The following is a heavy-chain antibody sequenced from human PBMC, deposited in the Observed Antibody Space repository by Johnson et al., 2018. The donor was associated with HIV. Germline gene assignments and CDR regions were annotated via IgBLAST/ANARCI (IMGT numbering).Heavy chain of an antibody. Sequence: VLLVESGGGVVQPGRSLRLSCAASGFTFSSYGMHWVRQAPGKGLEWVGRIKSKTDGGTTDYAAPVKGRFTISRDDSKNMLYLQMNSLKIEDTAVYFCTAEAAIHLWLIDAFDIWGQGTMVTVSS. CDR2: IKSKTDGGTT. D-gene: IGHD5-18*01. V-gene: IGHV3-15*01. J-gene: IGHJ3*02. CDR1: GFTFSSYG. CDR3: TAEAAIHLWLIDAFDI.